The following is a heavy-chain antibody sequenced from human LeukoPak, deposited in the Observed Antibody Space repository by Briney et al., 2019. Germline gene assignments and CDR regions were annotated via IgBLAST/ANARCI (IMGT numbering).Heavy chain of an antibody. V-gene: IGHV3-30*02. CDR2: IRSDGSNK. CDR3: AKKTAAD. Sequence: GGCLRLSCAASGFTFSSYGMHSARQAPGKGLGWISFIRSDGSNKYYADSVKGRFTISRDNSMNTLYLQMNSLRAEDTAVYYCAKKTAADWGQGTMVTVSS. CDR1: GFTFSSYG. D-gene: IGHD6-25*01. J-gene: IGHJ3*01.